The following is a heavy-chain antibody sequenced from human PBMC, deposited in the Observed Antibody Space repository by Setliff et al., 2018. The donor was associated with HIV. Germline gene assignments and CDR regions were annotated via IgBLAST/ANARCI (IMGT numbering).Heavy chain of an antibody. J-gene: IGHJ6*03. D-gene: IGHD6-19*01. Sequence: ASVKVSCKASGYTFTGYYMHWVRQAPGQGLEWMGWINPNSGGTNYAQKFQGRVTMTRDTSISTAYMELSRLRSDDTAVYYCARDLLAVANTYYYYYMDVWGKGTTVTV. V-gene: IGHV1-2*02. CDR1: GYTFTGYY. CDR2: INPNSGGT. CDR3: ARDLLAVANTYYYYYMDV.